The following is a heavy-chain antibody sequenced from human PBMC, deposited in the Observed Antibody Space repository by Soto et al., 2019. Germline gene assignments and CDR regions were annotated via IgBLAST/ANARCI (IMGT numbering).Heavy chain of an antibody. CDR1: DFTVSSYA. V-gene: IGHV3-23*01. D-gene: IGHD3-22*01. CDR2: ISGSGGST. CDR3: AKGGMYYYDSSGSYLYNWFDP. J-gene: IGHJ5*02. Sequence: GGNLRLSCAGSDFTVSSYAMSWVRQAPGKGLEWVSAISGSGGSTYYADSVKGRFTISRDNSKNTLYLQMNSLRAEDTAVYYCAKGGMYYYDSSGSYLYNWFDPWGQGTLVTVS.